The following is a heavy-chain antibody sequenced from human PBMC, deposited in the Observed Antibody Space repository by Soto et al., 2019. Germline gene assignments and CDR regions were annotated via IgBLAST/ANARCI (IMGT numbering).Heavy chain of an antibody. D-gene: IGHD3-3*01. J-gene: IGHJ2*01. CDR1: GFTFSSYD. V-gene: IGHV3-13*01. CDR2: IGTAGDT. Sequence: EVQLVESGGGLVQPGGSLRLSCAASGFTFSSYDMHWVRQATGKGLEWVSAIGTAGDTYYPGSVKGRFTISRENAKNSLYLQMNSLRAGDTAVYYCARVRAIFGVVADWYFDLWGRGTLVTVSS. CDR3: ARVRAIFGVVADWYFDL.